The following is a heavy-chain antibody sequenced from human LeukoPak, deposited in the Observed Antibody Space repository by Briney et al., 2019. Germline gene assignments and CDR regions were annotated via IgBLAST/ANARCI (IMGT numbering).Heavy chain of an antibody. CDR1: GFTFSSYG. CDR2: IWYDGSNK. D-gene: IGHD3-10*01. V-gene: IGHV3-33*01. J-gene: IGHJ3*02. CDR3: ARVSGGSDAFDI. Sequence: GGSLRLSCAASGFTFSSYGMHWVRQAPGKGLEWVAVIWYDGSNKYYADSVKGRFTISRDNSKNTLYLQMNSLRAEDTAVYYCARVSGGSDAFDIWGQGTMVTVSS.